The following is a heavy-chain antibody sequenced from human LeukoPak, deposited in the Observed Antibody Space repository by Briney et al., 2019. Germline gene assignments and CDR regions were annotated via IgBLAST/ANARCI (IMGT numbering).Heavy chain of an antibody. CDR3: ARGVFDAFGELSVYYYYYYMDV. CDR2: IYTSGST. J-gene: IGHJ6*03. Sequence: SETLSLTCTVSGGSISSYYWSWIRQPAGKGLEWIGRIYTSGSTNYNPSLKTRVTMPVDTPKNQFSLKRSSVTDAATAVYYCARGVFDAFGELSVYYYYYYMDVWGKGTTVTVSS. D-gene: IGHD3-10*01. V-gene: IGHV4-4*07. CDR1: GGSISSYY.